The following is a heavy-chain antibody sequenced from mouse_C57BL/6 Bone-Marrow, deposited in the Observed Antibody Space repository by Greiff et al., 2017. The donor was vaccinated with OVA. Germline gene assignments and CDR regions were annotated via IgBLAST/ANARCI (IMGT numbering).Heavy chain of an antibody. CDR1: GFNIKDYY. D-gene: IGHD1-2*01. CDR3: ARERVITTDFDY. J-gene: IGHJ2*01. CDR2: IDPEDGET. Sequence: EVQGVESGAELVKPGASVKLSCTASGFNIKDYYMHWVKQRTEQGLEWIGRIDPEDGETKYAPKFQGKATITADTSSNTAYLQLSSLTSEDTAVYYCARERVITTDFDYWGQGTTLTVSS. V-gene: IGHV14-2*01.